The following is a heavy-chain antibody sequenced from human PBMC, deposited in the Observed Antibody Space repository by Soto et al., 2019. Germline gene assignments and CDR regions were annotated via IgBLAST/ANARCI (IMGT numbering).Heavy chain of an antibody. J-gene: IGHJ4*02. D-gene: IGHD4-17*01. CDR1: GGTFSSYT. V-gene: IGHV1-69*02. CDR2: IIPILGIA. Sequence: SVKVSCKASGGTFSSYTISWVRQAPGQGLEWMGRIIPILGIANYAQKFQGRVTITADKSTSTAYMELSSLRSEDTAVYYCATLYGGSDGNFDYWGQGTLVTVSS. CDR3: ATLYGGSDGNFDY.